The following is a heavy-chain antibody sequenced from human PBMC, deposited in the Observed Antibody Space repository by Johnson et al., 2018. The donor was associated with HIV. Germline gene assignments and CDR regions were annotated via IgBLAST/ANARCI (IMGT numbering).Heavy chain of an antibody. CDR3: ARAFRDGYPCDAFDI. V-gene: IGHV3-30*02. D-gene: IGHD5-24*01. CDR2: IRYDGSNK. J-gene: IGHJ3*02. CDR1: GFTFSSYG. Sequence: QVQLVESGGGVVQPGGSLRLSCAASGFTFSSYGMHWVRQAPGKGLEWVAFIRYDGSNKYYADSVKGRFTISRDNSKNTLYLQMNSLRAEDTAVSYFARAFRDGYPCDAFDIWGQGTMVTVSS.